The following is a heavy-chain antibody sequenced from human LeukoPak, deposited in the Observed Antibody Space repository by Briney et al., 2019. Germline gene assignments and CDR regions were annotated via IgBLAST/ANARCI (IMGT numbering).Heavy chain of an antibody. CDR3: ARAGSSWT. CDR1: GFTFSSYA. D-gene: IGHD6-13*01. Sequence: GGSLRLSCAASGFTFSSYAMHWVRQAPGKGLEWVAVISYDGSNKYYADSVKGRFTISRDNSKNTLYLRMNSLRAEDTAVYYCARAGSSWTWGQGTLVTVSS. CDR2: ISYDGSNK. J-gene: IGHJ5*02. V-gene: IGHV3-30-3*01.